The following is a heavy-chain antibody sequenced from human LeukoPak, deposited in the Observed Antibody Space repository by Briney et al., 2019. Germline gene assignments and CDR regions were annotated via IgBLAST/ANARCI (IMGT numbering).Heavy chain of an antibody. CDR3: ARGGARQQLVENYFDY. J-gene: IGHJ4*02. CDR1: GFTFSTYG. D-gene: IGHD6-13*01. CDR2: IWSDGSNK. V-gene: IGHV3-33*01. Sequence: GGSLRLSCAASGFTFSTYGMHWVRQAPAKGLEWVAFIWSDGSNKYYADSVKGRFTISRDNSKNTLYLQMNSLRAEDTAVYYCARGGARQQLVENYFDYWGQGTLVTVSS.